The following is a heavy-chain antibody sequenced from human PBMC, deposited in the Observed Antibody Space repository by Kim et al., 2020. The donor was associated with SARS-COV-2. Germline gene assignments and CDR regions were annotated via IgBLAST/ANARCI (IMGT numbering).Heavy chain of an antibody. V-gene: IGHV3-48*03. Sequence: YYDDSVRGRFTISRDNDKNSLFLQMNSLRAEDTAVYYCARGPNYSPFDYWGQGTLVTVSS. J-gene: IGHJ4*02. CDR3: ARGPNYSPFDY. D-gene: IGHD4-4*01.